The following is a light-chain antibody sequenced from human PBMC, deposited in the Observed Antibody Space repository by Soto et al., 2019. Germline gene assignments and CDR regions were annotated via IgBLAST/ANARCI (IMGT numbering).Light chain of an antibody. CDR1: QSVSSGY. CDR3: QQYGSSPPIT. Sequence: EIVLTQSPGALSLSPGERATLSCRASQSVSSGYLAWYQQKPGQAPRLLIFATSRRATGIPDRFSGSGSGTDFTLTISRLEPEDVAVYYCQQYGSSPPITFGQGKRLEIK. J-gene: IGKJ5*01. V-gene: IGKV3-20*01. CDR2: ATS.